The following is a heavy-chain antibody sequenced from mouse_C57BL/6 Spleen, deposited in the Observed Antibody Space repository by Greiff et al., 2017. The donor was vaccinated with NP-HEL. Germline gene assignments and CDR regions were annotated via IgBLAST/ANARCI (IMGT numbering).Heavy chain of an antibody. Sequence: QVQLQQSGAELVRPGASVTLSCKASGYTFNDYEMHWVKQTTVHGLEWIGAIDPETGGTAYNQKFKGKAILTADKSSSTAYMELRSLTSEDSAVYYCTRLDYYDHGRFAYWGQGTLVTVSA. D-gene: IGHD2-4*01. V-gene: IGHV1-15*01. CDR2: IDPETGGT. CDR1: GYTFNDYE. CDR3: TRLDYYDHGRFAY. J-gene: IGHJ3*01.